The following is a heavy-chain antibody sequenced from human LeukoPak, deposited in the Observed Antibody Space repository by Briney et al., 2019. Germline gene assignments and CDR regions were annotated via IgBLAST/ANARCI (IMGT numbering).Heavy chain of an antibody. CDR1: GYIFTGYF. CDR2: INTNSGGT. J-gene: IGHJ6*03. CDR3: ARGGLPIYYYYIDV. D-gene: IGHD4-11*01. V-gene: IGHV1-2*02. Sequence: ASVKVSCKASGYIFTGYFMHWVRQAPGQGLEWMGWINTNSGGTNYAQKFQGRVTMTRDTSISTAYMELRGLRSDDTAVYYCARGGLPIYYYYIDVWGKGTTVTVSS.